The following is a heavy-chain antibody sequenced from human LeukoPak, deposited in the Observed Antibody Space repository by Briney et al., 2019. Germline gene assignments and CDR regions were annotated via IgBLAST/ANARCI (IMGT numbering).Heavy chain of an antibody. J-gene: IGHJ5*02. CDR1: GFSFITYA. Sequence: PGGSLRLSCAASGFSFITYAMSWVRQAPGKGLEWVSGIGNGGGSTYYADSVKGRFTISRDNSKNTLYLQMNSLRAEDTAVYYCARGFPIWFDPWGQGTLVTVSS. CDR3: ARGFPIWFDP. CDR2: IGNGGGST. V-gene: IGHV3-23*01.